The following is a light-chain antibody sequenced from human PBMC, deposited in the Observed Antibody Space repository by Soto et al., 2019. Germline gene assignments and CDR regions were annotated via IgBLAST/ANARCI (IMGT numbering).Light chain of an antibody. V-gene: IGLV1-44*01. Sequence: QSVLTQPPSASGPPGQRVTISCSGSSSNIGSNTVNWYQQLPGTAPKLLIYSNNQRPSGVPDRFSGSKSGTSASLAISGLQAEDEGDYYCQSYDNRLSGYVFGTGTKVTVL. CDR1: SSNIGSNT. CDR3: QSYDNRLSGYV. J-gene: IGLJ1*01. CDR2: SNN.